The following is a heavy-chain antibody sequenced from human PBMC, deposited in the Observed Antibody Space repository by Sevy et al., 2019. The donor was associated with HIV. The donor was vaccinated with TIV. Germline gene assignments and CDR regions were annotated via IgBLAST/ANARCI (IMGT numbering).Heavy chain of an antibody. J-gene: IGHJ4*01. CDR3: ARDDGNYYFHY. CDR2: IKQDAGQK. D-gene: IGHD1-7*01. CDR1: GFTFSKYW. V-gene: IGHV3-7*01. Sequence: GGSLRLSCAASGFTFSKYWMGWVRQAPGKGLEWVANIKQDAGQKYYVDSVKGRFTISRENAKNSLYLQMNGQKAEATAVYFCARDDGNYYFHYWGQGTLVTVSS.